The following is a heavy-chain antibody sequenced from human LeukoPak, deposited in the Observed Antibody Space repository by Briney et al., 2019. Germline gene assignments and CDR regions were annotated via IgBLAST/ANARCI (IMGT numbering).Heavy chain of an antibody. Sequence: PGGSLRLSCAASGFTFSNYAMNWVRQAPGKGLEWVSGISGSGGSTYYADSVKGRFTISRDNPKNTLYLQMDSLRAEDTAIYYCAKVADTSGYYYSDYWGQGTLVTVSS. D-gene: IGHD3-22*01. J-gene: IGHJ4*02. CDR1: GFTFSNYA. CDR2: ISGSGGST. V-gene: IGHV3-23*01. CDR3: AKVADTSGYYYSDY.